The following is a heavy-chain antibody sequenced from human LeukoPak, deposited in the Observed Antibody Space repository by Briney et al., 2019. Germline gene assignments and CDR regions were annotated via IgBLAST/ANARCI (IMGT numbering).Heavy chain of an antibody. J-gene: IGHJ4*02. CDR2: IYYSGST. CDR3: VRQKITTSDY. CDR1: VGSISSSNYY. V-gene: IGHV4-39*01. D-gene: IGHD4-11*01. Sequence: SETLSLTCSVSVGSISSSNYYWGWIRRSPGKGLEWIGSIYYSGSTYYNPSLKSRLTISVDASKNQFSLKLSSVTAADTAVYYCVRQKITTSDYWGQGNMVTVSS.